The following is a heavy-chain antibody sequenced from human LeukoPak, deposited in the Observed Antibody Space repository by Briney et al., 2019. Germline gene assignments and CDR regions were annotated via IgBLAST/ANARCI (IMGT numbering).Heavy chain of an antibody. V-gene: IGHV3-23*01. CDR2: ISGSGGST. CDR1: RSTFSSYA. CDR3: AKDKGYSSGWPSDY. D-gene: IGHD6-19*01. Sequence: PGGSLRLSCAASRSTFSSYAMSWVRQAPGKGLGWVSAISGSGGSTYYADSVKGRFTISRDNSKNTLYLQMNSLRAEDTAAYYWAKDKGYSSGWPSDYSSQGTLVTVSS. J-gene: IGHJ4*02.